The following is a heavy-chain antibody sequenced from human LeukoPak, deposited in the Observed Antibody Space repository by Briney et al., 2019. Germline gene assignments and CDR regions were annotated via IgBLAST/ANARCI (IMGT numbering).Heavy chain of an antibody. CDR1: GGTFSSYA. Sequence: ASVKVSCKASGGTFSSYAISWVRQAPGQGLEWMGGIIPIFGTANYAQKFQGRVTITADKSTSTAYMELSSLRPEDTAVYYCAREQYCSSTSCPPHYGAYAFDIWGQGTMVTVSS. CDR2: IIPIFGTA. CDR3: AREQYCSSTSCPPHYGAYAFDI. V-gene: IGHV1-69*06. J-gene: IGHJ3*02. D-gene: IGHD2-2*01.